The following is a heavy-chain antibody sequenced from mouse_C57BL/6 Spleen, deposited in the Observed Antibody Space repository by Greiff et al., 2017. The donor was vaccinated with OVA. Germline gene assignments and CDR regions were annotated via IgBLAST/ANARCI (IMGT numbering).Heavy chain of an antibody. V-gene: IGHV1-53*01. D-gene: IGHD1-1*01. CDR2: INPSNGGT. J-gene: IGHJ2*01. CDR1: GYTFTSYW. Sequence: QVQLQQPGPELVKPGASVKLSCKASGYTFTSYWMHWVKQRPGHGLEWIGNINPSNGGTNYNEKFKSKATLTVDKSSSTAYMQLSSLTSEDSAVYYCARELLTTVVFDYWGQGTTLTVSS. CDR3: ARELLTTVVFDY.